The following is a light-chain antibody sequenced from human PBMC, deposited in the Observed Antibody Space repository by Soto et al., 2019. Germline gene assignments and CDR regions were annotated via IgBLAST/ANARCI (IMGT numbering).Light chain of an antibody. CDR2: WAS. CDR1: QSVLYSSNNKNY. V-gene: IGKV4-1*01. J-gene: IGKJ4*01. CDR3: QSGLT. Sequence: DIVMTQSPDSLAVSLGERATINCKSSQSVLYSSNNKNYLAWYQQKPGQPPKLLIYWASTRESGVPDRFSGRGSGTDFTLTIRSLQAEDVAVYYCQSGLTFGGGTKVEIK.